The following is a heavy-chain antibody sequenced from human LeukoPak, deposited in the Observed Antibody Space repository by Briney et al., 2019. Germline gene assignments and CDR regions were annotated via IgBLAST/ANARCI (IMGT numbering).Heavy chain of an antibody. V-gene: IGHV3-48*03. CDR3: ARWGATGYGDY. CDR1: GFTFSSYG. D-gene: IGHD3-9*01. CDR2: ISDSSSTI. J-gene: IGHJ4*02. Sequence: QPGGSLRLSCAASGFTFSSYGMNWVRQAPGKGPEWVSYISDSSSTIYYADSVKGRLTISRDNAKNSLYLQMNSLRAEDTAVYYCARWGATGYGDYWGQGTLVTVSS.